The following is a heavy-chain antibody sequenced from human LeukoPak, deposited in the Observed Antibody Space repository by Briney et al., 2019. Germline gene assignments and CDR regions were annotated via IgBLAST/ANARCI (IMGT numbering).Heavy chain of an antibody. CDR2: ISASADKT. J-gene: IGHJ4*02. CDR1: GFTFSDFT. Sequence: PGGSLRLSCAASGFTFSDFTMSWVRQAPGKGLEWVPAISASADKTYYADSVKGRFTISRDNSKGTLYLQMNSLRAEDTALYYCARDFYDSSGYYYDYWGQGTLVTVSS. D-gene: IGHD3-22*01. CDR3: ARDFYDSSGYYYDY. V-gene: IGHV3-23*01.